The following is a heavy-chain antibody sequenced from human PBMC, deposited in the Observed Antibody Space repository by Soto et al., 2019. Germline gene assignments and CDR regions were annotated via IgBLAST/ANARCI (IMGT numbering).Heavy chain of an antibody. CDR3: AKDKARENCSGGRCYHETNYYMDV. Sequence: GGSLRLSCAASGFTFSSYAMTWVRQAPGKGLEWVSAISGSGGNIYYADSVKGRFTISRDNSKNTLYLQMNSLRAEDSAVYYCAKDKARENCSGGRCYHETNYYMDVWGKGTTVTVSS. CDR2: ISGSGGNI. J-gene: IGHJ6*03. V-gene: IGHV3-23*01. D-gene: IGHD2-15*01. CDR1: GFTFSSYA.